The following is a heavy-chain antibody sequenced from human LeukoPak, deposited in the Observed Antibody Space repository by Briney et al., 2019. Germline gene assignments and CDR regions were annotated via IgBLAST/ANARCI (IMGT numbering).Heavy chain of an antibody. V-gene: IGHV3-23*01. CDR2: ISGSGGGT. CDR3: ARAVTYFYGSVTYDWFDP. CDR1: GFNFNNYW. Sequence: GGSLRLSCAASGFNFNNYWMSWVRQAPGKGLEWVSTISGSGGGTYFADSVKGRFTISRDNGKNTVYLQMNSLRVDDTAMYYCARAVTYFYGSVTYDWFDPWGQGTLVTVSS. J-gene: IGHJ5*02. D-gene: IGHD3-10*01.